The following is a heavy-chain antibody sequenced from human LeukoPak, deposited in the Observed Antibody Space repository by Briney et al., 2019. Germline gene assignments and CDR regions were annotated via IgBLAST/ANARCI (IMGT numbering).Heavy chain of an antibody. CDR2: ISAYNGNT. J-gene: IGHJ6*03. D-gene: IGHD3-10*01. V-gene: IGHV1-18*01. CDR3: ARDRAGAVRGVIKGYYYMDV. CDR1: GYTFTSYG. Sequence: GASVKVSCKASGYTFTSYGISWVRQAPGQGLEWMGWISAYNGNTNYAQKLQGRVTMTTDTSTSTAYMELRSLRSDDTAVYYCARDRAGAVRGVIKGYYYMDVWGKGTTVTISS.